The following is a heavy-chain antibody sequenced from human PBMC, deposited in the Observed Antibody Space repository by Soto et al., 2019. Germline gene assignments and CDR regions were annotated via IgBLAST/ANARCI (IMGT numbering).Heavy chain of an antibody. Sequence: GALVKVSCKASGFTFTSSAMQWVRQARGQRLEWIGWIVVGSGNTNYAQKFQERVTITRDMSTSTAYMELSSLRSEDTAVYYCAADPGGSSGWYFPLYYYGMDVWGQGTTVTVS. J-gene: IGHJ6*02. CDR3: AADPGGSSGWYFPLYYYGMDV. CDR1: GFTFTSSA. D-gene: IGHD6-19*01. CDR2: IVVGSGNT. V-gene: IGHV1-58*02.